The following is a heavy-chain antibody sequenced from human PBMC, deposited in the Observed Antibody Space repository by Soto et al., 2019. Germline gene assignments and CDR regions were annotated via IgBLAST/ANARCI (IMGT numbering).Heavy chain of an antibody. CDR3: VRDRGYTGYDLQY. V-gene: IGHV3-48*02. D-gene: IGHD5-12*01. CDR1: GFPFSSYA. J-gene: IGHJ4*02. CDR2: ITSGSSTI. Sequence: EVQLVESGGGLVQPGGSLRLSCAASGFPFSSYAMNWVRQAPGKGLEWVSYITSGSSTIYYADSAKGRFTIYRDNAKNSLYLQMNSLRYEDTAVYFCVRDRGYTGYDLQYWGQGALVAVSS.